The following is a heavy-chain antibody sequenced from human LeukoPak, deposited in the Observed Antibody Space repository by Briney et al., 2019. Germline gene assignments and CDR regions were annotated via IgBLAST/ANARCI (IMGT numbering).Heavy chain of an antibody. CDR3: ARDYSSGWVRFDY. D-gene: IGHD6-19*01. CDR2: INNSGST. J-gene: IGHJ4*02. CDR1: GGSFSGYY. Sequence: SETLSLTCAVYGGSFSGYYWNWVRHPPGKGLEWIGEINNSGSTNYNPSLKSRVTISVDTSKNQFSLKLSSVTAADTAVYYCARDYSSGWVRFDYWGQGTLVTVSS. V-gene: IGHV4-34*01.